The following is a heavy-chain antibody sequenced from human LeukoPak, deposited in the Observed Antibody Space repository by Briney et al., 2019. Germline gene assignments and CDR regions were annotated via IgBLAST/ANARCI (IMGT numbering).Heavy chain of an antibody. D-gene: IGHD5-18*01. J-gene: IGHJ2*01. V-gene: IGHV3-48*03. CDR3: ARDESAHSYGFHWYFDL. CDR2: ISGSGATK. CDR1: GFTFSTYE. Sequence: GALRLSCAASGFASGFTFSTYEMNWVRQAPGKGLEWLSHISGSGATKYHADSVKGRFIISRDNARNSLYLQMNSLRVEDTAIYYCARDESAHSYGFHWYFDLWGRGTLVTVSS.